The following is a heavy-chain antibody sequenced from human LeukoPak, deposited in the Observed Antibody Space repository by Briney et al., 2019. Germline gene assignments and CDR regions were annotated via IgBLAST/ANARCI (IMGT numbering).Heavy chain of an antibody. D-gene: IGHD1-26*01. J-gene: IGHJ3*02. CDR2: ISSGSSYI. CDR1: GFTFNSYS. Sequence: GSLRPSCAASGFTFNSYSMNWVRQAPGKGLGWVSSISSGSSYIFYADSVKGRFTISRDNAKNSLYLQMNSLRAEDTAVYYCARQVGVDDAFDIWGQGTMVTISS. V-gene: IGHV3-21*01. CDR3: ARQVGVDDAFDI.